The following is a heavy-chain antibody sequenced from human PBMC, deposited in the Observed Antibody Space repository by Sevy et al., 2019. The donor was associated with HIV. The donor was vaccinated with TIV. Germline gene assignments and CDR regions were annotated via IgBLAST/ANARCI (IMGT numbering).Heavy chain of an antibody. V-gene: IGHV5-51*01. CDR3: ARQRYYYVSSGYYALLDYGMDV. CDR1: GYSFTSYW. Sequence: GESLKISCKGSGYSFTSYWIGWVRQMPGKGLEWMGIIYPGDSDTRYSPSFQGQVTISADKSISTAYLQWSSLKASDTAMYYCARQRYYYVSSGYYALLDYGMDVWGQGTTVTVSS. CDR2: IYPGDSDT. J-gene: IGHJ6*02. D-gene: IGHD3-22*01.